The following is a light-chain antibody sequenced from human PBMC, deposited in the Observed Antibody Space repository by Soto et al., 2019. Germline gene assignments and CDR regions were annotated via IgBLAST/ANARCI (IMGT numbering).Light chain of an antibody. V-gene: IGKV3-11*01. CDR1: QNIGND. CDR2: AAS. Sequence: DILMTQSPATLSASVGERATITCRASQNIGNDLAWYHQKRGQVPRLLIYAASNRDTGIPARFSGSGSGTDFTLTISSLEPEDFAAYYCQQCSNSPSTFGVGTKVEIK. J-gene: IGKJ4*01. CDR3: QQCSNSPST.